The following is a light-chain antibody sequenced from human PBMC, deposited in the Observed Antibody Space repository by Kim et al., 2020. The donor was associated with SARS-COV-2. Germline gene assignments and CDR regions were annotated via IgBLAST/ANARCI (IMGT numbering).Light chain of an antibody. Sequence: EIVLTQSPGTLSLSPGERATLSCRASQSVSSSYLAWYRQKPGQAPRLLIYGASSRATGIPDRFSGSGSGTDFTLTISRLEPEDFAVYYCQQYGSSHTFGGGTKLEI. CDR1: QSVSSSY. CDR2: GAS. CDR3: QQYGSSHT. J-gene: IGKJ4*01. V-gene: IGKV3-20*01.